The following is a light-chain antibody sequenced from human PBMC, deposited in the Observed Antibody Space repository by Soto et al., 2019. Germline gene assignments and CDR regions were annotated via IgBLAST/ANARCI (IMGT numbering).Light chain of an antibody. CDR2: EVT. J-gene: IGLJ1*01. CDR3: FSYTRSDPYV. V-gene: IGLV2-18*02. Sequence: QSALTQPPSVAGSPGQSVTISCTGTNNDVGGYKGVSWYQQSPGTATKLMIYEVTNRPSGVPDRFSGSKSGNTASLTISGLQAEDGADYYCFSYTRSDPYVFGTGTKLPVL. CDR1: NNDVGGYKG.